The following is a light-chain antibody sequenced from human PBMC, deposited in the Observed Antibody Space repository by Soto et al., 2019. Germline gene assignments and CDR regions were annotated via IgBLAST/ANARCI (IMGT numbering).Light chain of an antibody. CDR2: GAS. CDR3: QQSYNTVT. J-gene: IGKJ3*01. CDR1: QSVSSY. V-gene: IGKV1-39*01. Sequence: DIQMTQSPLSLSASVGDRVIITCRASQSVSSYLSWYQQKPGKAPSLLIYGASNLQSGVPSRFSGSGSGTEFTLTISSLQPEDFATYYCQQSYNTVTFGPGTKVDIK.